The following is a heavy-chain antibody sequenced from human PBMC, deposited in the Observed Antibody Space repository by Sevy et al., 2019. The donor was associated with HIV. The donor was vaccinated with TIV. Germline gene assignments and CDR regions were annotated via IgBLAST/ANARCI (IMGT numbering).Heavy chain of an antibody. D-gene: IGHD2-8*01. Sequence: GGSLRLFCAASGFTFSKYSMSWVRQPPGKGLEWVSTLSFGCGEINYADSVKGRFTISRDNSKSSVYLQMNNLGPEDTAVYYCAREGCTKPHDYWGQGTLVTVSS. J-gene: IGHJ4*02. CDR1: GFTFSKYS. CDR3: AREGCTKPHDY. V-gene: IGHV3-23*01. CDR2: LSFGCGEI.